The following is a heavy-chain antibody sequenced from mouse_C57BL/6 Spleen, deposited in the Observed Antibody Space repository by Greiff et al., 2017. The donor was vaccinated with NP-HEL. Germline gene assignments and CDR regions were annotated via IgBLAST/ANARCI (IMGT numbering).Heavy chain of an antibody. J-gene: IGHJ2*01. CDR2: IYPGDGDT. CDR3: AAREGAGYYYGSIYFDY. Sequence: QVQLKQSGAELVKPGASVKISCKASGYAFSSYWMNWVKQRPGKGLEWIGQIYPGDGDTNYNGKFKGKATLTADKSSSTAYMKLSSLTSEDSAVYFCAAREGAGYYYGSIYFDYWGQGTTLTVSS. V-gene: IGHV1-80*01. CDR1: GYAFSSYW. D-gene: IGHD1-1*01.